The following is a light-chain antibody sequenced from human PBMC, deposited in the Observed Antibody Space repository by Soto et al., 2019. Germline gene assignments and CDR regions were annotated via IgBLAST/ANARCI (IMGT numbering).Light chain of an antibody. CDR2: DAS. CDR1: QTFGSTY. J-gene: IGKJ4*01. CDR3: QQYGTSPPLT. V-gene: IGKV3-20*01. Sequence: EIVLAQSPGTLSLSPGETATLSCRASQTFGSTYLAWYQQKPGQAPRLLIYDASIRATDIPDRFSGSGSGTDFTLTISRLEPEDFAVYYCQQYGTSPPLTFGGGTKVEIK.